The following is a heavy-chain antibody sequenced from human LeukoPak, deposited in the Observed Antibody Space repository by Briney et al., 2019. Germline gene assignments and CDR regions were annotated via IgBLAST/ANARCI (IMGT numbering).Heavy chain of an antibody. CDR1: GYTFTDYY. J-gene: IGHJ4*01. CDR2: INPNNGGT. CDR3: ARGVRSNGYGFGGSDFHY. Sequence: ASVKVPCKASGYTFTDYYMHWVRQAPGQGLEWMGWINPNNGGTYYAQKFQGRVTMTGDTSISTVYMDLSRLTSDDTAFYFCARGVRSNGYGFGGSDFHYWGQGTLVAVSS. V-gene: IGHV1-2*02. D-gene: IGHD5-18*01.